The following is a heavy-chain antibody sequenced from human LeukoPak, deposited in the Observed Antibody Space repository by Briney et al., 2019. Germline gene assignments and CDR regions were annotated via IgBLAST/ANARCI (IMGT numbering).Heavy chain of an antibody. J-gene: IGHJ4*02. Sequence: GGSLRLSCAASGFTFSSYGMHWVRQAPGKGLEWVAVISYDGSNKYYADSVKGRFTISRDNAKNSLYLQLSSLRAEDTAVYYCARDPGLMRAAACGDYWGQGTLVIVSS. D-gene: IGHD6-13*01. CDR1: GFTFSSYG. V-gene: IGHV3-30*03. CDR2: ISYDGSNK. CDR3: ARDPGLMRAAACGDY.